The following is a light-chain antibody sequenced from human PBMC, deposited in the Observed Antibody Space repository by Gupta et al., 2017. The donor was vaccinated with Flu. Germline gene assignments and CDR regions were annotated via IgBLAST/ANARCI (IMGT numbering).Light chain of an antibody. CDR1: LSVAES. Sequence: EGVVTQSPATLSLSQGERATLSCRTSLSVAESLAWYQQRPGQPPSLVIYDASKRATGIPARFSASGSGREFSLTISSLEPEDSAIYYCLQRSSWPRFAFGPGTKVEIK. CDR3: LQRSSWPRFA. V-gene: IGKV3-11*02. CDR2: DAS. J-gene: IGKJ3*01.